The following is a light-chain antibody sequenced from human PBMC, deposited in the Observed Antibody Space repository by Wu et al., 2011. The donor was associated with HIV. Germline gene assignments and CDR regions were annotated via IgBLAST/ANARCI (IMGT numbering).Light chain of an antibody. CDR2: GTS. V-gene: IGKV3-20*01. CDR3: QQYGSSPPYT. J-gene: IGKJ2*01. CDR1: QTITNTY. Sequence: EIVLTQSPGTLSLSPGERATLSCTASQTITNTYLAWYQQRPGQAPRLLIYGTSSRATGVPDRFSGSGSGTDFSLTISSLEPEDFAVYYCQQYGSSPPYTFGQGTKLEIK.